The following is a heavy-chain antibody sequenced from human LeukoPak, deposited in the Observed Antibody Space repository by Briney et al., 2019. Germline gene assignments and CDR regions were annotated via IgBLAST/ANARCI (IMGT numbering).Heavy chain of an antibody. Sequence: GRSLTLSCAASGFTFSSFGMHWVRQAPGKGLEWVAVIWYDGSNKYYADSVKGRFTISRDNSKNTLYLQMNSLRAEDTAVYYCARGDYYDSSGYSQYFQHWGQGTLVTVSS. D-gene: IGHD3-22*01. CDR1: GFTFSSFG. CDR3: ARGDYYDSSGYSQYFQH. CDR2: IWYDGSNK. J-gene: IGHJ1*01. V-gene: IGHV3-33*01.